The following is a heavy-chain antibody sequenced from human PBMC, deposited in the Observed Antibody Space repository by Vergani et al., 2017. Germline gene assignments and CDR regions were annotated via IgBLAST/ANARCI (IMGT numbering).Heavy chain of an antibody. CDR3: ARGPASQRRDGYNSYFQH. CDR1: GFTFSSYG. J-gene: IGHJ1*01. Sequence: QVQLVESGGGVVQPGRSLGLSCAASGFTFSSYGMHWVRQAPGKGLEWVAVISYDGSNKYYADSVKGRFTISRDNSKNTLYLQMNSLRAEDTAVYYCARGPASQRRDGYNSYFQHWGQGTLVTVSS. D-gene: IGHD5-24*01. CDR2: ISYDGSNK. V-gene: IGHV3-30*03.